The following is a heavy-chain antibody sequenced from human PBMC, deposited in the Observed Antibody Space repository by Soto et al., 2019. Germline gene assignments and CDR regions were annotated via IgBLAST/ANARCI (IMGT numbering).Heavy chain of an antibody. D-gene: IGHD3-22*01. CDR1: GFTFVNAW. CDR3: TTEGNYYDSSGYPNDAFDI. Sequence: PGGSLRLSCAASGFTFVNAWISLFGQSAWKGLEWVGRIKSKTDGGTTDYAAPVKGRFTISRDDSKNTLYLQMNSLKTEDTAVYYCTTEGNYYDSSGYPNDAFDIWGQGTVVTVSS. J-gene: IGHJ3*02. CDR2: IKSKTDGGTT. V-gene: IGHV3-15*01.